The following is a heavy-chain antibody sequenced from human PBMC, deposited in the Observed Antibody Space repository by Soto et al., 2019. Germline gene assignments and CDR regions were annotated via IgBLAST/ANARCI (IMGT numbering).Heavy chain of an antibody. Sequence: PGGSLRLSCEASGFTFSNYAMNWVRQAPGKGLEWVSFISESASAIYHAASVKGRFTISRDNAKNSLYLQMNSLRDEDTAVYYCWYDSSGYYPYFDYWGQGTLVTVSS. D-gene: IGHD3-22*01. CDR3: WYDSSGYYPYFDY. CDR1: GFTFSNYA. J-gene: IGHJ4*02. V-gene: IGHV3-48*02. CDR2: ISESASAI.